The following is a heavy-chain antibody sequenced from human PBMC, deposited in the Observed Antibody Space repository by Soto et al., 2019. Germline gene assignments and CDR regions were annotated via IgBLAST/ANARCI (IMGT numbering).Heavy chain of an antibody. CDR1: GSGFIRSG. Sequence: SVKVSCKASGSGFIRSGIQWVRQAHGQRLEWIGWIVVASGQTNYAQNFRGRVAITRDTSTATAYIELTGLTSEDTAVYFCSADRPDIGVGWWVWGQGTTVTVS. CDR3: SADRPDIGVGWWV. V-gene: IGHV1-58*02. CDR2: IVVASGQT. J-gene: IGHJ6*02. D-gene: IGHD2-15*01.